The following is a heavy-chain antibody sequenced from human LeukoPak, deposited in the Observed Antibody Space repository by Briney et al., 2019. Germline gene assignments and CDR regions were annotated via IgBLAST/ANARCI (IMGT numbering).Heavy chain of an antibody. Sequence: GGSLRLSCSASGFTFSSHGFHWVRQSPGKGLEHVSAIGHDGTEAYYADSVKGRFTISRDNSKNTVSFQLSSLRVDDTAVYYCLVVGFKGHFIYWGPGAPVTV. CDR2: IGHDGTEA. J-gene: IGHJ4*02. D-gene: IGHD2-15*01. CDR3: LVVGFKGHFIY. CDR1: GFTFSSHG. V-gene: IGHV3-64D*06.